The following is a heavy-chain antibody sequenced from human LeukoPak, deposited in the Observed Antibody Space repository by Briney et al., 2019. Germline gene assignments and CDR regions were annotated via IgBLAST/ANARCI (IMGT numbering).Heavy chain of an antibody. V-gene: IGHV3-21*01. J-gene: IGHJ4*02. CDR2: ISSSSSYI. D-gene: IGHD3-10*01. CDR3: ARDSEGEAFEGFDY. Sequence: GGSLRLSCAASGFTFSSYSMNWVRQAPGKGLEWVSSISSSSSYIYYADSVKGRFTISRDNAKNSLYLQMNSLRAEDTAVYYCARDSEGEAFEGFDYWGQGTLVTVSS. CDR1: GFTFSSYS.